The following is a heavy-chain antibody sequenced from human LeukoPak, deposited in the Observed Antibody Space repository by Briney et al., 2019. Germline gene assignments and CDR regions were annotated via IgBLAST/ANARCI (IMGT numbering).Heavy chain of an antibody. V-gene: IGHV3-48*02. D-gene: IGHD3-3*01. CDR2: ISSSSSSI. J-gene: IGHJ4*02. CDR3: ARSFGYFDY. CDR1: GFTFSRYE. Sequence: GGSLRLSCAASGFTFSRYEMNWVRQAPGKGLEWVSYISSSSSSITYADSVKGRFTISRDNAQNSLYLQMNSLRDEDTAVYYCARSFGYFDYWGQGTLVTVSS.